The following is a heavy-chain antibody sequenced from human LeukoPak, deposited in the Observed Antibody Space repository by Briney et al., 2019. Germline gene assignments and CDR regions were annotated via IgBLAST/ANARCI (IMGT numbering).Heavy chain of an antibody. CDR2: INHSGST. D-gene: IGHD3-10*01. Sequence: SETLSLTCAVYGGSFSGYYWSWISQPPGKWLEWIGEINHSGSTNYNPSLKSRVTISVDTSKNQFSLKLSSVTAADTAVYYCASPGSGRHAFDIWGQGTMVTVSS. CDR3: ASPGSGRHAFDI. V-gene: IGHV4-34*01. CDR1: GGSFSGYY. J-gene: IGHJ3*02.